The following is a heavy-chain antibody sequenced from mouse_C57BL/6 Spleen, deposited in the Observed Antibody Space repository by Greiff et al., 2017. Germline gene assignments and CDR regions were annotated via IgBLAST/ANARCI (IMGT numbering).Heavy chain of an antibody. D-gene: IGHD1-1*01. CDR3: ADYSAWFAY. CDR1: GYAFSSSW. J-gene: IGHJ3*01. V-gene: IGHV1-82*01. CDR2: IYPGDGDT. Sequence: QVTLKVSGPELVKPGASVKISCKASGYAFSSSWMNWVKQRPGKGLEWIGRIYPGDGDTNYTGKFKGKATLTADKSSSTAYMQLSSLTSEDSAVYFCADYSAWFAYWGQGTLVTVSA.